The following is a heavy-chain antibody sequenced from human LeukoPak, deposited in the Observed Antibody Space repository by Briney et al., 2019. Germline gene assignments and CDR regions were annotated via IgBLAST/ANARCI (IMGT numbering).Heavy chain of an antibody. J-gene: IGHJ4*02. Sequence: GGSLRLSCAASGFTFSSYAMHWVRQAPGKGLEWVAVISYDGSNKYYADSVKGRFTISRGNSKNTLYLQMNSLRAEDTAVYYCASPLRGYWGQGTLVTVSS. CDR2: ISYDGSNK. V-gene: IGHV3-30-3*01. CDR3: ASPLRGY. D-gene: IGHD2-8*01. CDR1: GFTFSSYA.